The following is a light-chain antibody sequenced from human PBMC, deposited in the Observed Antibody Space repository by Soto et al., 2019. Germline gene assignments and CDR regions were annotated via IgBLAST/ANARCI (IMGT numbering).Light chain of an antibody. Sequence: DIQMTQSPSFLSASVGDRVTISCRASQSINTYLNWYQQKPGKAPKLLIYGTSDLQSGVPSRFIGGGSGTDFTLTISSLQPEDFATYYCQQSYSTLLITFGQGTRLEVK. CDR2: GTS. J-gene: IGKJ5*01. V-gene: IGKV1-39*01. CDR1: QSINTY. CDR3: QQSYSTLLIT.